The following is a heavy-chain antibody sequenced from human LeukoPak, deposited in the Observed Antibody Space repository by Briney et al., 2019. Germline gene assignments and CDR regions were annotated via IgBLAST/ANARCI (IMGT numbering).Heavy chain of an antibody. Sequence: PSQTLSLTCTVSGGSISSGSYYWSWIRQPAGKGLEWIGRIYTSGSTNYNPSLKSRVTISVDTSKNQFSLKLSSVTAADTAVYYCARARSAWFDPWGQGTLVTVSS. CDR1: GGSISSGSYY. D-gene: IGHD3-3*01. V-gene: IGHV4-61*02. CDR3: ARARSAWFDP. CDR2: IYTSGST. J-gene: IGHJ5*02.